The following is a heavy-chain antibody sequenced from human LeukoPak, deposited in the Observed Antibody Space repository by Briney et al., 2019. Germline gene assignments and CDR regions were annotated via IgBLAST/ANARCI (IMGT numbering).Heavy chain of an antibody. CDR1: GGTFSSYT. V-gene: IGHV1-69*02. CDR2: IIPILGIA. J-gene: IGHJ6*03. CDR3: ARAGTGGYSYYYYYYMDV. D-gene: IGHD5-24*01. Sequence: ASVKVSCKASGGTFSSYTISWVRQAPGQGLEWMGRIIPILGIANYAQKFQGRVTITADKSTRTAYMELSSLRSEDTAVYYCARAGTGGYSYYYYYYMDVWGKGTTVTVSS.